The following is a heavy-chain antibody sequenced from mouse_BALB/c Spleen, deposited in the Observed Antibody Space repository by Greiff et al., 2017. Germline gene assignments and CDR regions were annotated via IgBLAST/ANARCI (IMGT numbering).Heavy chain of an antibody. V-gene: IGHV5-17*02. Sequence: EVKLMESGGGLVQPGGSRKLSCAASGFTFSSFGMHWVRQAPEKGLEWVAYISSGSSTIYYADTVKGRFTISRDNPKNTLFLQMTSLRSEDTAMYYCAREGYYGSSYGFAYWGQGTLVTVSA. CDR3: AREGYYGSSYGFAY. J-gene: IGHJ3*01. CDR1: GFTFSSFG. CDR2: ISSGSSTI. D-gene: IGHD1-1*01.